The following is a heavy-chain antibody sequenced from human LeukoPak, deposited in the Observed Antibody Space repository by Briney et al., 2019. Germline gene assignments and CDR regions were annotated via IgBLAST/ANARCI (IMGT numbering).Heavy chain of an antibody. V-gene: IGHV5-51*01. CDR1: RHTFANSW. Sequence: GESLKISCKGSRHTFANSWIAWLRQKPGEGLEWMGLVYPDDSDTRYNPSFQGQVTISVDKSISTAYLQWSSLKASDTAMYYCARSAGHCTDGLCYSYNWFESWGQGTLVTVSS. CDR2: VYPDDSDT. CDR3: ARSAGHCTDGLCYSYNWFES. J-gene: IGHJ5*01. D-gene: IGHD2-8*01.